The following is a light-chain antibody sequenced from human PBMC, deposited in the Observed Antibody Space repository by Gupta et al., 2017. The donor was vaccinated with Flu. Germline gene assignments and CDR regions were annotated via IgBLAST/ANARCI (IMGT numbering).Light chain of an antibody. CDR2: STN. CDR1: TGAVTSGNF. CDR3: LLYYGSLRV. V-gene: IGLV7-43*01. Sequence: QTVVTQEPSLTVSPGGTVTLTCASSTGAVTSGNFPTWFQQKPGQAPRSLIYSTNDKHAWTPARFSASLLGGKAALTLADVQPEDEAEYYCLLYYGSLRVFGGGTKLTVL. J-gene: IGLJ3*02.